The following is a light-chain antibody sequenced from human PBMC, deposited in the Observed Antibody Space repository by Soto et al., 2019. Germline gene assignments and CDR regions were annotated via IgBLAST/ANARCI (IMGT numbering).Light chain of an antibody. Sequence: QSALTQPPSASGSPGQSVTISCTGTSSDVGGYNYVSWYQQHPGKAPKVLIYDVNKRPSGVPDRFSGSKSGNTASLTVSGLQAEDEADYCSSLAGSNNPFVVGTGTKLTVL. V-gene: IGLV2-8*01. CDR3: SSLAGSNNPFV. J-gene: IGLJ1*01. CDR1: SSDVGGYNY. CDR2: DVN.